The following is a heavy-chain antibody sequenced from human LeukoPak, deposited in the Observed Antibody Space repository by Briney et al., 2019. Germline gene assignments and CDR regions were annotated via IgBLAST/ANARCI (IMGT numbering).Heavy chain of an antibody. CDR2: ISYDGSNK. J-gene: IGHJ4*02. CDR3: AKDLHGSSWYESWFDY. CDR1: GFTFSSYG. V-gene: IGHV3-30*18. D-gene: IGHD6-13*01. Sequence: PGGSLRLSCAASGFTFSSYGMHWVRQAPGKGLEWVAVISYDGSNKYYADSVKGRFTISRDNSKNTLYLQMNSLRAEDTAVYYCAKDLHGSSWYESWFDYWGQGTLVTVSS.